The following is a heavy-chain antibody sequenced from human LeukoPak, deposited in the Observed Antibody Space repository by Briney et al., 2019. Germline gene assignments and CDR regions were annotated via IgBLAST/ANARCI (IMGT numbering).Heavy chain of an antibody. CDR2: ISSSSSDI. Sequence: KAGGSLRLSCAASGFTFTSYNMAWVRQSPGKGLEWVSSISSSSSDIYYADSLKGRFTISRDNAKNSLYLQMNSLRAEDTAVYYCAKEGGTGTRFDYWGQGTLVTVSS. D-gene: IGHD1-7*01. V-gene: IGHV3-21*04. CDR3: AKEGGTGTRFDY. J-gene: IGHJ4*02. CDR1: GFTFTSYN.